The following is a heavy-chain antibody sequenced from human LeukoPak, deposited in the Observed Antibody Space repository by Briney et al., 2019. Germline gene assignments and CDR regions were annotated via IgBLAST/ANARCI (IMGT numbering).Heavy chain of an antibody. D-gene: IGHD5-18*01. CDR3: ARSEYTAMVTSWFDP. CDR1: GGSISSSNYY. J-gene: IGHJ5*02. V-gene: IGHV4-39*07. Sequence: PSETLSLTCTVSGGSISSSNYYWGWIRQPPGKGLEWIGSIYYSGSTYYNPSLKSRVTISVDTSKNQFSLKLSSVTAADTAVYYCARSEYTAMVTSWFDPWGQGTLVTVSS. CDR2: IYYSGST.